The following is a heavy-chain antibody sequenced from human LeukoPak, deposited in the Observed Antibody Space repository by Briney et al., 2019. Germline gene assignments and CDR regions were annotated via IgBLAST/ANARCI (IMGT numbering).Heavy chain of an antibody. CDR3: ASHVRKRGIAVAATPGWFDP. CDR2: VDHTGCT. Sequence: SETLSLTCTVSDDSITMYYWTWIPQPPGKGLEWIGYVDHTGCTKFNPSLNGRVSISRDTSNNLFSLRLRSVTAADTAVYYCASHVRKRGIAVAATPGWFDPWGQGALVTVSS. CDR1: DDSITMYY. J-gene: IGHJ5*02. D-gene: IGHD6-19*01. V-gene: IGHV4-59*08.